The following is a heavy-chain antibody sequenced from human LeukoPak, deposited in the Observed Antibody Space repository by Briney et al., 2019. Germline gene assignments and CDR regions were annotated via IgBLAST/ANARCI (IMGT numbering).Heavy chain of an antibody. D-gene: IGHD6-13*01. CDR3: ARSPGGYPHWSDP. Sequence: GASVKVSCKASGYTFTSYGITWVRQAPGQGPEWGGWISAYNGNTNYAQKLQGRVTMTTDTPTSTAYMELRSLRSDDTAVYYCARSPGGYPHWSDPWGQGTLVTVSS. V-gene: IGHV1-18*01. CDR1: GYTFTSYG. J-gene: IGHJ5*02. CDR2: ISAYNGNT.